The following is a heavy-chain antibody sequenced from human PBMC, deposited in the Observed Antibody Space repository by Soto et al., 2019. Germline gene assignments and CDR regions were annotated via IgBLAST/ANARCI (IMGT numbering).Heavy chain of an antibody. Sequence: QVQLVQSGGEVAKPGASVKVSCKASGYTFTNYGINWVRQAPGLGLEWMGWINVYNGKTNYAQKFQARVTMTTDTSTNSVYMELRSLRSDDTAVYYCARGPDPTDFDYWGQGTLVIDSS. CDR3: ARGPDPTDFDY. CDR1: GYTFTNYG. CDR2: INVYNGKT. J-gene: IGHJ4*02. V-gene: IGHV1-18*01.